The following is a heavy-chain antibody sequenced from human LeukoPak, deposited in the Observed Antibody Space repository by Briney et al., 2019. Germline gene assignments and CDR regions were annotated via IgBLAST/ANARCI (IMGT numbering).Heavy chain of an antibody. CDR3: ARETAAAGSFDY. CDR2: IYHSGST. J-gene: IGHJ4*02. D-gene: IGHD6-13*01. V-gene: IGHV4-34*01. Sequence: SETLSLTCAVYGGSFSGYYWSWIRQPPGKGLEWIGEIYHSGSTNYNPSLKSRVTISVDKSKNQFSLKLSSVTAADTAVYYCARETAAAGSFDYWGQGTLVTVSS. CDR1: GGSFSGYY.